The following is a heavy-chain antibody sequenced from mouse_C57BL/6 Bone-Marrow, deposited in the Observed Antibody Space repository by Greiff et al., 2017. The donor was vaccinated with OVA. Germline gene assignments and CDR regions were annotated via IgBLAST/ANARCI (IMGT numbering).Heavy chain of an antibody. CDR2: IDPENGDT. Sequence: DVQLQESGAELVRPGASVKLSCTASGFNIKDDYMHWVKQRPEQGLEWIGWIDPENGDTEYASKFQGKATITADTSSNTAYLQLSSLTSEDTAVYYCTTVVATWRNYFDYWGQGTTLTVSS. CDR3: TTVVATWRNYFDY. J-gene: IGHJ2*01. CDR1: GFNIKDDY. V-gene: IGHV14-4*01. D-gene: IGHD1-1*01.